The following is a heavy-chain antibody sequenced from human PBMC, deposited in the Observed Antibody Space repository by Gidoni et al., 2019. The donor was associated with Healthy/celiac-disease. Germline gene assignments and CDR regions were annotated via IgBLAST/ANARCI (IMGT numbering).Heavy chain of an antibody. CDR1: GGSISSYY. J-gene: IGHJ4*02. CDR2: IYYSGST. V-gene: IGHV4-59*01. Sequence: QVQLQESGPGLVKPSETLSLTCTVSGGSISSYYWSWIRQPPGKGLEWIVYIYYSGSTNYNPSLKSRVTISVDTSKNQFSLKLSSVTAAATAVYYCARAGLSIAARRFDYWGQGTLVTVSS. CDR3: ARAGLSIAARRFDY. D-gene: IGHD6-6*01.